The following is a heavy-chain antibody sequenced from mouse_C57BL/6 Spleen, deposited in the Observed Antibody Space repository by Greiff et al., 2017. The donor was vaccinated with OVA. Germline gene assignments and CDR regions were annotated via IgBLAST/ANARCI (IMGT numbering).Heavy chain of an antibody. CDR3: ARADDYDWFAY. J-gene: IGHJ3*01. D-gene: IGHD2-4*01. CDR2: ISDGGSYT. CDR1: GFTFSSYA. Sequence: EVHLVESGGGLVKPGGSLKLSCAASGFTFSSYAMSWVRQTPEKRLEWVATISDGGSYTYYPDNVKGRFTISRDNAKNNLYLQMSHLKSEDTAMYYCARADDYDWFAYWGQGTLVTVSA. V-gene: IGHV5-4*01.